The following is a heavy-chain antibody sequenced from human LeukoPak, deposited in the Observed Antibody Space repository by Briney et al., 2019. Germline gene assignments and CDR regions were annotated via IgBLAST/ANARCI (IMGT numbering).Heavy chain of an antibody. V-gene: IGHV4-39*07. CDR3: ARTDGKQLPPRF. CDR2: IYYSGST. D-gene: IGHD5-18*01. J-gene: IGHJ4*02. Sequence: NPSETLSLTCTVSGGSISSSSYYWGWIRQPPGKGLEWIGSIYYSGSTYYNPSLKSRVTISVDKSKNQFSLKLSSVTAADTAVYFCARTDGKQLPPRFWGQGTLVTVSS. CDR1: GGSISSSSYY.